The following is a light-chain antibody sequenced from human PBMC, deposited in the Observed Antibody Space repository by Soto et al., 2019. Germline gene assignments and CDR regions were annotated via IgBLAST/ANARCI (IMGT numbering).Light chain of an antibody. CDR2: GAS. CDR1: QIVSSRY. CDR3: QLYHNSPPT. Sequence: DIVLTQYPGTLSLSPGERSTLSCMASQIVSSRYLAWFQQKPGQAPRLLIYGASNRATGVTDRFSGSGSGTDFTLTISRLEPEDFAVYYCQLYHNSPPTVGQVTKVEIK. J-gene: IGKJ1*01. V-gene: IGKV3-20*01.